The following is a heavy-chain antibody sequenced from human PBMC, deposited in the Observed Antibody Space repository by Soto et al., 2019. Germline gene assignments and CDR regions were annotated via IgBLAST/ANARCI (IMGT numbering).Heavy chain of an antibody. J-gene: IGHJ3*02. Sequence: SETLSLTCAVSGDSISRSYWWSWVRQFPGKGLEWIGEIYHSGSTIYNPSPQSRVTLSVDKSKNEFSLKMSSVTAADTAVYYCTSKFGQLLADAFDIWGQGTMVT. D-gene: IGHD3-10*01. CDR3: TSKFGQLLADAFDI. CDR2: IYHSGST. CDR1: GDSISRSYW. V-gene: IGHV4-4*02.